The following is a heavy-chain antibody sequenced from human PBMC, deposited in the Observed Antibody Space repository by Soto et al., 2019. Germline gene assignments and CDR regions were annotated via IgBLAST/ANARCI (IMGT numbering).Heavy chain of an antibody. CDR2: IYYSGST. D-gene: IGHD5-18*01. CDR3: ARHVREGYSYGSVYGDYYYYMDV. Sequence: SETLSLTCTVSGGSISSYYWSWIRQPPGKGLEWIGYIYYSGSTNYNPSLKSRVTISVDTSKNQFSLKLSSVTAADTAVYYCARHVREGYSYGSVYGDYYYYMDVWGKGTTVTVSS. V-gene: IGHV4-59*08. CDR1: GGSISSYY. J-gene: IGHJ6*03.